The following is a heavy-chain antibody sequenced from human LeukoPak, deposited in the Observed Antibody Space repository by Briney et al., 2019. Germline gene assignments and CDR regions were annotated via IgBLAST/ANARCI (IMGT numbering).Heavy chain of an antibody. J-gene: IGHJ4*02. CDR3: ARHCSGGSCYSYFDY. Sequence: TLSLTCTVSGGSISSGDYYWSWIRQPPGKGLEWIGYIYYSGSTYYNPSLKSRVTISVDTSKNQFSLKLSSVTAADTAVYYCARHCSGGSCYSYFDYWGQGTLVTVSP. CDR1: GGSISSGDYY. CDR2: IYYSGST. D-gene: IGHD2-15*01. V-gene: IGHV4-30-4*08.